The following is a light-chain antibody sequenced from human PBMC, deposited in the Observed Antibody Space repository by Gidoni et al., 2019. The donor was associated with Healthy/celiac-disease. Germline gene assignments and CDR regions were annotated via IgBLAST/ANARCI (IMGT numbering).Light chain of an antibody. J-gene: IGKJ1*01. Sequence: DIVMTQSPLSLPVTPGEPASIPCRSSQSLLHTNGYNYLDWYLQKPGQSPQLLIYWGSSRASGVPDRFSGSGSGTDFSLKISRVEAEDVGVYYCMQALQTPRTFGQGTKVEIK. CDR3: MQALQTPRT. CDR1: QSLLHTNGYNY. V-gene: IGKV2-28*01. CDR2: WGS.